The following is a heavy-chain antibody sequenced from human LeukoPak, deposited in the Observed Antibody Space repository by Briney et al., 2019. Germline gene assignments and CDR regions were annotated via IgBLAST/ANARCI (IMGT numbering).Heavy chain of an antibody. CDR1: GFTFSSYS. J-gene: IGHJ4*02. Sequence: SGGSLRLSCAASGFTFSSYSMNWVRQAPGKGLEWVSSISSSSSYIYYADSVKGRFTISRDNAKNSLYLQMNSLRAEDTAVYYCARDAPYCGGDCYAFDYWGQGTLVTVSS. D-gene: IGHD2-21*01. CDR3: ARDAPYCGGDCYAFDY. CDR2: ISSSSSYI. V-gene: IGHV3-21*01.